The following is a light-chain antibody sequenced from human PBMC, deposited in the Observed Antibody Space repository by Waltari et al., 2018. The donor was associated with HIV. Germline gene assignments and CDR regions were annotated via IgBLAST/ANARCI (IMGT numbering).Light chain of an antibody. CDR1: SSDIGLYNF. V-gene: IGLV2-8*01. CDR3: FSYAGNNFLL. Sequence: QSALTQPPSASGSPGQSVTISCAGTSSDIGLYNFVSWYQHHPGKAPKPVISDVSRRPSGVPDRFAGSKSGNTASLTVSGLQADDEATYYCFSYAGNNFLLFGGGTKLTVL. J-gene: IGLJ2*01. CDR2: DVS.